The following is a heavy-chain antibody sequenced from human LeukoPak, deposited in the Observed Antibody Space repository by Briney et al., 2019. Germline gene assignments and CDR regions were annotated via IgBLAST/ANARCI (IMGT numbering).Heavy chain of an antibody. CDR3: ARDAGIGDAFDI. CDR1: GFTVISNY. Sequence: GGSLILSCAASGFTVISNYMSWVRQAPGKGLEWVSVIYSGGSTYYADSVKGRFTISRDNSKNTLYLQMNSLRAEDTAVYYCARDAGIGDAFDIWGQGTMVTVSS. J-gene: IGHJ3*02. CDR2: IYSGGST. V-gene: IGHV3-53*01. D-gene: IGHD6-13*01.